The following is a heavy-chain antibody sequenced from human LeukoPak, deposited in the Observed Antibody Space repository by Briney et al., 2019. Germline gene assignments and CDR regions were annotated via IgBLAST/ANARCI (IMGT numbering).Heavy chain of an antibody. J-gene: IGHJ4*02. V-gene: IGHV3-66*01. Sequence: SGGSLRLSCAASGFTVSSNYISWVRQAPGKGLEGVSGIYSGGSTFYSDFGKGRFTISRDNSKNTLYLQMNSLRAKDTAVYYCARGVRGSYYLFDYWGQGSLVPVSS. CDR3: ARGVRGSYYLFDY. CDR2: IYSGGST. CDR1: GFTVSSNY. D-gene: IGHD1-26*01.